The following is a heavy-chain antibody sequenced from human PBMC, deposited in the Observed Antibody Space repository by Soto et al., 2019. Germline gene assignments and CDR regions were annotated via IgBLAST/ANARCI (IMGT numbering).Heavy chain of an antibody. CDR2: IYSGGST. V-gene: IGHV3-53*01. Sequence: PGGSLRLSCAASGFTVSSNYMSWVRQAPGKGLEWVSVIYSGGSTYYADSVKGRFTISRDNAKNSLYLQMNSLRAEDTAVYYCARVTTIFGVVIIGLDYYYMDVWGKGTTVTVSS. J-gene: IGHJ6*03. D-gene: IGHD3-3*01. CDR3: ARVTTIFGVVIIGLDYYYMDV. CDR1: GFTVSSNY.